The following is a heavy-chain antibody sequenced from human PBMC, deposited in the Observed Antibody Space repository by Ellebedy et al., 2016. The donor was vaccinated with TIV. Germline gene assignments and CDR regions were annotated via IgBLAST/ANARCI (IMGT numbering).Heavy chain of an antibody. CDR1: GYTFTGYY. CDR2: INPNSGGT. Sequence: AASVKVSCKASGYTFTGYYMHWVRQAPGQGLEWMGWINPNSGGTNYAQKFQGWVTMTRDTSISTAYMELSRLRSDDTAVYCCARVGGEGYCSGGSCYSVGSLYDWGQGTLVTVSS. D-gene: IGHD2-15*01. CDR3: ARVGGEGYCSGGSCYSVGSLYD. J-gene: IGHJ4*02. V-gene: IGHV1-2*04.